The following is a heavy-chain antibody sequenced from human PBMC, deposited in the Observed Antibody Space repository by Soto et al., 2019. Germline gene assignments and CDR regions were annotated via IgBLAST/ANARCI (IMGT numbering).Heavy chain of an antibody. CDR2: IYHSGST. CDR3: VKWGVVTTADN. D-gene: IGHD4-17*01. CDR1: GGPIISGGYY. Sequence: QVQLQESGPGLVKPSQTLSLTCTVSGGPIISGGYYWTWVRQPPGEGLEWIGYIYHSGSTHYNPSLKSRTVISIDTSKNQFSLKLSSVTAADTAVYYCVKWGVVTTADNWGQGTLVTVSS. J-gene: IGHJ4*02. V-gene: IGHV4-31*03.